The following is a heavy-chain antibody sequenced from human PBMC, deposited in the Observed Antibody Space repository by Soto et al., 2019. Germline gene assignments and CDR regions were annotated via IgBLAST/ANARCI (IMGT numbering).Heavy chain of an antibody. Sequence: GASVKVSCKASGYTFTNYAIHWVRQAPGQRLEWMGWINAGNGNTKYSQKFQGRVTITRDTSASTAYMELSSLRSEDTAVYYCARGGSLYWYFDLWGPGTLVTVS. J-gene: IGHJ2*01. CDR2: INAGNGNT. CDR1: GYTFTNYA. CDR3: ARGGSLYWYFDL. D-gene: IGHD1-26*01. V-gene: IGHV1-3*01.